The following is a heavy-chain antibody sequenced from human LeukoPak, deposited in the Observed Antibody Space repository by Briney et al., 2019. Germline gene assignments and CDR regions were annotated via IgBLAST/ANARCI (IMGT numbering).Heavy chain of an antibody. Sequence: GGSLRLSCAASGFTFSTYSMNWVRQAPGKGLEWVSYISSSSSTIYYADSVKGRFTMSRDNAKNSLSLQMNSLRAEDTAVYYCAKVRDDILTGYYDYWGQGTLVTVSS. CDR3: AKVRDDILTGYYDY. D-gene: IGHD3-9*01. V-gene: IGHV3-48*04. CDR2: ISSSSSTI. CDR1: GFTFSTYS. J-gene: IGHJ4*02.